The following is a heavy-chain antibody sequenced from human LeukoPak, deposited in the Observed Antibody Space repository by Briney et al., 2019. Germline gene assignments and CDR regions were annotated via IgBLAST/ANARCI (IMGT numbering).Heavy chain of an antibody. V-gene: IGHV3-21*01. J-gene: IGHJ5*02. CDR1: GFTFSSYN. D-gene: IGHD6-19*01. CDR2: ISSNSNYI. Sequence: PGGSLRLSCAASGFTFSSYNMNWVRQAPGKGLEWVSSISSNSNYIYYADSVKSRFTISRDNAKNSLYLQMNSLRAEDTAVYYCARNLPPAYSSGPVNWFDPWGQGNLVTVSS. CDR3: ARNLPPAYSSGPVNWFDP.